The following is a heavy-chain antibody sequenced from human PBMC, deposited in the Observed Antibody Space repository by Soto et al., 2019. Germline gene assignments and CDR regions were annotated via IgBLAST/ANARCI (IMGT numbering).Heavy chain of an antibody. J-gene: IGHJ4*02. V-gene: IGHV3-74*01. CDR1: GFTFSSYW. CDR3: ARGLPNYSSFDS. D-gene: IGHD4-4*01. Sequence: EVQLVESGGGLVQPGESLRLSCAASGFTFSSYWMHWIRQAPGKGLVWVSRVSSDGSSTVYASSVKGRLTIPRDTAKTALYLQMNRLSDEDTAVYYCARGLPNYSSFDSWGQGPLVTVSS. CDR2: VSSDGSST.